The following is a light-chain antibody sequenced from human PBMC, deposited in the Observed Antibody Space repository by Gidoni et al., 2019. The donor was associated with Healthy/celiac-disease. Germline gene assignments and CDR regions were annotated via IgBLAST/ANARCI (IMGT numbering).Light chain of an antibody. J-gene: IGKJ4*01. V-gene: IGKV4-1*01. CDR3: QQYYSTLLT. Sequence: DIVMTPSPDSLAVSLGERATINCKSGQSVLYSSNDKNYLAWYQQKPGQPPKLLIYWASTRESGVPDRFSGSGSGTDFTLTISSLQAEDVAVYYCQQYYSTLLTFGGGTKVEIK. CDR2: WAS. CDR1: QSVLYSSNDKNY.